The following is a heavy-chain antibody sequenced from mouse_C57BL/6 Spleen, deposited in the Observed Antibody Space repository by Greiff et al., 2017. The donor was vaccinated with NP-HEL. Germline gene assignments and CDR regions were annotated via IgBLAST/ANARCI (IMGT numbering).Heavy chain of an antibody. Sequence: QVHVKQSGAELVKPGASVKISCKASGYAFTSYWMNWVKQRPGKGLEWIGQIYPGDGDTNYNGKFKGKATLTADKSSSTAYMQLSSLTSEDSAVYFGAGSYGYGGGYYCDYWGQGTTLTVSS. J-gene: IGHJ2*01. CDR2: IYPGDGDT. CDR3: AGSYGYGGGYYCDY. D-gene: IGHD2-2*01. CDR1: GYAFTSYW. V-gene: IGHV1-80*01.